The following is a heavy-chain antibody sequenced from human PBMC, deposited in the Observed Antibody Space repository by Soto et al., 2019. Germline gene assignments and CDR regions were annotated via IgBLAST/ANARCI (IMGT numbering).Heavy chain of an antibody. Sequence: GASVKVSCKASGYIFTDHYIHWVRQAPGQGLEWTGGIIPIYGTANYAQKFQGRVTITADASTRTAYMELSSLRSEDTAVYYCAKDRRADWESYYYYAMDVWGQGTTVTVSS. CDR3: AKDRRADWESYYYYAMDV. J-gene: IGHJ6*02. CDR2: IIPIYGTA. CDR1: GYIFTDHY. V-gene: IGHV1-69*13. D-gene: IGHD1-26*01.